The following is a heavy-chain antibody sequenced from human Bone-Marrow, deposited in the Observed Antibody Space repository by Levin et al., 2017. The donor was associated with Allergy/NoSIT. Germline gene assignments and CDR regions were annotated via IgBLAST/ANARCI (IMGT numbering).Heavy chain of an antibody. CDR1: GFTFSNYA. V-gene: IGHV3-23*01. J-gene: IGHJ4*02. D-gene: IGHD1-7*01. CDR3: AKDLVFGMGTKGTDY. CDR2: ISGSGDDT. Sequence: GGSLRLSCAASGFTFSNYAMTWVRQAPGKGLEWISIISGSGDDTYYGDSVKGRFTISRDNSKNTLYLQMNSLRAEDTAVYYCAKDLVFGMGTKGTDYWGQGTLVTVSS.